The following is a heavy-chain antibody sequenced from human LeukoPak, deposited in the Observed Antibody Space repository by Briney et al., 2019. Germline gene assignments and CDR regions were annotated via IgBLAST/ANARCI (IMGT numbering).Heavy chain of an antibody. Sequence: GGSLRLSCAASGFKFSDAWMSWVRQAPGKGLEWVGRIKSKTDGGTTDYAAPVKGRFTIPRDDSKNTLYLQMNSLKTEDTAVYYCTTDLADSSSWYYYYYYMDVWGKGTTVTISS. J-gene: IGHJ6*03. V-gene: IGHV3-15*01. D-gene: IGHD6-13*01. CDR2: IKSKTDGGTT. CDR1: GFKFSDAW. CDR3: TTDLADSSSWYYYYYYMDV.